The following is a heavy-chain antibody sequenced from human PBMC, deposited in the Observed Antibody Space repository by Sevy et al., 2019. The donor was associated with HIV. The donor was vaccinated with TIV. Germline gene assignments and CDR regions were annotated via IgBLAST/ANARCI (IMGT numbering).Heavy chain of an antibody. V-gene: IGHV3-30*03. CDR1: GFTFSGYG. J-gene: IGHJ4*02. Sequence: GGSLRLSCAASGFTFSGYGMHWVRQAPGKGLEWVAVISFDGTNEFYVDSVKGRFTISRDNSKNMLYLHMSSLRGEDTAVYYCARCNWNYWQSPFGFWGQGTLVSVSS. CDR2: ISFDGTNE. D-gene: IGHD1-7*01. CDR3: ARCNWNYWQSPFGF.